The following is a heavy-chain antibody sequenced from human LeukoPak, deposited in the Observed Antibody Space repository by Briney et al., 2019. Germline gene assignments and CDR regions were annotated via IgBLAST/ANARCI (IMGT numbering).Heavy chain of an antibody. CDR1: GFTFSSYA. J-gene: IGHJ4*02. CDR2: ISGSGDNT. V-gene: IGHV3-23*01. CDR3: AKGSYYDSSGSFYFDY. Sequence: GGSLRLSCAASGFTFSSYAMSWVRQAPGKGLEWVSGISGSGDNTYYADSVKGRFTISRDNSKNTLYVQVNSLGTEDTAAYYCAKGSYYDSSGSFYFDYWGQGTPVTVSS. D-gene: IGHD3-22*01.